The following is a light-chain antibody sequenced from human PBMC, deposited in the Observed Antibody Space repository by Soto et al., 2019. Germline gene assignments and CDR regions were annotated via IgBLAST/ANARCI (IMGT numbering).Light chain of an antibody. CDR3: QQYNNLAVT. Sequence: EIVMTQSPGTLSVSPGERATLSCRASQSVRSDVAWYQHKPGKAPRLLIYGASTRATGIPARFIGSGSETEFTLTISSLQPEDFANYYCQQYNNLAVTFGQGTRLEI. J-gene: IGKJ5*01. CDR2: GAS. V-gene: IGKV3-15*01. CDR1: QSVRSD.